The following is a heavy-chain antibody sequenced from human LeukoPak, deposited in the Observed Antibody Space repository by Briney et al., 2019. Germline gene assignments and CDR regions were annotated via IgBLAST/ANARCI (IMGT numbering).Heavy chain of an antibody. J-gene: IGHJ3*02. CDR2: ISGSGGST. Sequence: GGSLRLSCAASGFTFSSYSMNWVRQAPGKGLEWVSAISGSGGSTYYADSVKGRFTISRDNSKNTLYLQMNSLRAEDTAVYYCAKAGGMVNKYAFDIWGQGTMVTVSS. V-gene: IGHV3-23*01. CDR3: AKAGGMVNKYAFDI. D-gene: IGHD3-16*01. CDR1: GFTFSSYS.